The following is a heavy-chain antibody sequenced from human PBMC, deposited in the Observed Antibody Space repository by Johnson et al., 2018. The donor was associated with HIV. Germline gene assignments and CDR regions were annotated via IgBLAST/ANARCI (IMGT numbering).Heavy chain of an antibody. CDR2: ISYDGSNK. V-gene: IGHV3-30*14. D-gene: IGHD6-13*01. CDR3: ARGLDSGSSWFGAFDI. CDR1: GFTFSSYA. Sequence: QVLLVESGGGVVQPGRSLRLSCAASGFTFSSYAMHWVRQAPGKGLEWVAVISYDGSNKYYADSVKGRFTISRDNSKNTLYLQMNSLRAEDTAVYYCARGLDSGSSWFGAFDICGQGTMVTVSS. J-gene: IGHJ3*02.